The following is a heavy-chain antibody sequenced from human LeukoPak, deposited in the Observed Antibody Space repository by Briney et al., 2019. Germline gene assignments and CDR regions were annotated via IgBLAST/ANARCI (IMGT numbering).Heavy chain of an antibody. J-gene: IGHJ4*02. V-gene: IGHV1-8*01. Sequence: ASVKVSCKASGYSFTNYDINWVRQATGHGLEWMGWMNPNSGAVGYAQKFQGRVTMTRNASISAAYMELSSLTSEDAAVYYCTRGASDYWGENYFDYWGQGSLVTVSS. CDR2: MNPNSGAV. D-gene: IGHD7-27*01. CDR3: TRGASDYWGENYFDY. CDR1: GYSFTNYD.